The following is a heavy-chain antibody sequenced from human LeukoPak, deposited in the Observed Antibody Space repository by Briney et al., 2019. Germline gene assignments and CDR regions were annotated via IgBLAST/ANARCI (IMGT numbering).Heavy chain of an antibody. V-gene: IGHV1-18*01. D-gene: IGHD1-26*01. J-gene: IGHJ4*02. CDR2: ISAYNGNT. Sequence: GESLKISCKGSGYSFTSYGISWVRQAPGQGLEWMGWISAYNGNTNYAQKLQGRVTMTTDTSTSTAYMELRSLRSDDTAVYYCARDALNQWELDRSRDFDYWGQGTLVTVSS. CDR1: GYSFTSYG. CDR3: ARDALNQWELDRSRDFDY.